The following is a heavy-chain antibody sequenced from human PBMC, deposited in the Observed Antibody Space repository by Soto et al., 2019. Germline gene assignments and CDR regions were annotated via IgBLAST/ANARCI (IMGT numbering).Heavy chain of an antibody. D-gene: IGHD6-19*01. CDR1: GGSFSCYY. CDR2: INHSGST. V-gene: IGHV4-34*01. CDR3: ARVQWLNYYYGMDV. J-gene: IGHJ6*02. Sequence: SETLSLTCAVYGGSFSCYYWSWIRQPPGKGLEWIGEINHSGSTNYNPSLKSRVTISVDTSKNQFSLKLSSVTAADTAVYYCARVQWLNYYYGMDVWGQGTTVTVSS.